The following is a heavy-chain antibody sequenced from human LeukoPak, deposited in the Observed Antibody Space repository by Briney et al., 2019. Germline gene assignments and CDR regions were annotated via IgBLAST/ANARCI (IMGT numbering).Heavy chain of an antibody. Sequence: GGSLRLSCAASGFTFSSNYMSWVRQAPGKGLEWVSVIYSGGSTYYSDSVTGRFTISRDNSKNTLYLQMNSLRAEDTAVYYCARDSTTGDDYWGQGTLVTVSS. CDR3: ARDSTTGDDY. CDR1: GFTFSSNY. CDR2: IYSGGST. V-gene: IGHV3-66*02. D-gene: IGHD7-27*01. J-gene: IGHJ4*02.